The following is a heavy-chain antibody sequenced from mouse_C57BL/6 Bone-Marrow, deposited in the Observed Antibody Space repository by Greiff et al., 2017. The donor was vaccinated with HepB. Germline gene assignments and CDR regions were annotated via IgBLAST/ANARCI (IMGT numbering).Heavy chain of an antibody. J-gene: IGHJ2*01. CDR1: GFSLTSYG. CDR2: IWRGGST. CDR3: AKNGNDYDVPYYFDY. V-gene: IGHV2-5*01. Sequence: QVQLQQSGPGLVQPSQSLSITCTVSGFSLTSYGVHWVRQSPGKGLEWLGVIWRGGSTDYNAAFMSRLSITKDNSKSQVFFKMNSLQADDTAIYYCAKNGNDYDVPYYFDYWGQGTTLTVSS. D-gene: IGHD2-4*01.